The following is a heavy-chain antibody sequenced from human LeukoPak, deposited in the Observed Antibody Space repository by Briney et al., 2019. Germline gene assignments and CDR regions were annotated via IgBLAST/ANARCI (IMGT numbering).Heavy chain of an antibody. D-gene: IGHD6-13*01. Sequence: GGSLRLSCAASGFTFSDYYMDWVRQAPGKGLEWVANIKYDGSGKYYVDSVRGRFTISRDNAKNSLSLQMNSLRDEDTAVYYCARRYSSSWWHLDYWGQGTLVTVSS. CDR1: GFTFSDYY. V-gene: IGHV3-7*02. CDR3: ARRYSSSWWHLDY. CDR2: IKYDGSGK. J-gene: IGHJ4*02.